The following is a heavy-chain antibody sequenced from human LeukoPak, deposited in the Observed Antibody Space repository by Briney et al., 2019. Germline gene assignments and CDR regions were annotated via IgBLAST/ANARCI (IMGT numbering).Heavy chain of an antibody. CDR2: IKSKIDGETT. J-gene: IGHJ4*02. CDR1: GLAFSNAW. V-gene: IGHV3-15*01. Sequence: GRSLRLSCAVSGLAFSNAWMSWVRQAPGKGLEWVGRIKSKIDGETTDYAAPVKGRFTISRDDSKNTLYLQMSSLKTEDTAVYYCTTGFPLRYYFDYWGQGTLVTVSS. CDR3: TTGFPLRYYFDY.